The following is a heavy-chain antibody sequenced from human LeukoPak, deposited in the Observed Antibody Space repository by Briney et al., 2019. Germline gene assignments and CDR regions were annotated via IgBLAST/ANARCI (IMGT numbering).Heavy chain of an antibody. CDR1: GFTFSSYW. Sequence: GGSLTLSCAASGFTFSSYWMYWVLQAPGKGLVWVSRINSDGTSTTYAESVKGRFTISRDNAKNTLYLQMNSLRAEDTAMYYCARVTSSRGAIDIWGQGTMVTVSS. CDR2: INSDGTST. CDR3: ARVTSSRGAIDI. D-gene: IGHD6-13*01. V-gene: IGHV3-74*03. J-gene: IGHJ3*02.